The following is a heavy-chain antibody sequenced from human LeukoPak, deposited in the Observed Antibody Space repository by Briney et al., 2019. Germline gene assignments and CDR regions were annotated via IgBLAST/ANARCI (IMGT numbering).Heavy chain of an antibody. CDR2: ISYDGGNK. J-gene: IGHJ4*02. CDR3: ADLNYFDY. Sequence: PGGFLRLSCAASGFTFSSYGMHWVRQAPGKGLEWVAVISYDGGNKYYADSVKGRFTISRDNSKNTLYLQMNSLRAEDTAVYYCADLNYFDYWGQGTLVTVSS. V-gene: IGHV3-30*03. CDR1: GFTFSSYG.